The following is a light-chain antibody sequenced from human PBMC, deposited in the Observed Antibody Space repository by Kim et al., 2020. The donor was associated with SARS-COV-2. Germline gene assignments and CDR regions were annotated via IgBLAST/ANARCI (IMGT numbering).Light chain of an antibody. Sequence: ASVGDRFTITCRASQVIRNYLAWYQQKPGKVPKVLIYDASTLHSGVPSRFSGSGSGADFTLTISSLQPEDVATYYCQQYNTALETFGGGTKVEIK. V-gene: IGKV1-27*01. J-gene: IGKJ4*01. CDR1: QVIRNY. CDR3: QQYNTALET. CDR2: DAS.